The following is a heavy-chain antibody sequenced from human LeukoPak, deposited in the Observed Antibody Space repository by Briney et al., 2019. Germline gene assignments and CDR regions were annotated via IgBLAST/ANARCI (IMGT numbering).Heavy chain of an antibody. CDR3: ARARDVGSGWSSYFDY. Sequence: GASVKVSRKASGGTFSSYAISWVRQAPAQGLEWMGRIIPILGIANYAQKFQGRVTLTADKSTSTAYMELSSLRSEDTAVYYCARARDVGSGWSSYFDYWGQGTLVTVSS. D-gene: IGHD6-19*01. CDR1: GGTFSSYA. V-gene: IGHV1-69*04. CDR2: IIPILGIA. J-gene: IGHJ4*02.